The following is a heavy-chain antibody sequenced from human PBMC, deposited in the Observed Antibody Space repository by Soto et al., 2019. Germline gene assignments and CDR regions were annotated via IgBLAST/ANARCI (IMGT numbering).Heavy chain of an antibody. D-gene: IGHD4-17*01. CDR2: IHQSGST. V-gene: IGHV4-4*02. CDR1: GGSISSRNY. Sequence: QVQLQESGPGLVKPSETLSLTCAVSGGSISSRNYWSWVRQPPGKGLEWIGEIHQSGSTNYNPSLKSRVIISVDKSKNQFSLNLNSVTAADTSVYYCATQNPVNYHFDYWGQGHLVTVSS. J-gene: IGHJ4*02. CDR3: ATQNPVNYHFDY.